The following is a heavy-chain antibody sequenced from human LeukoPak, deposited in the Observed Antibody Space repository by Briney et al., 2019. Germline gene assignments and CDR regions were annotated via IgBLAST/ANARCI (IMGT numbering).Heavy chain of an antibody. CDR1: RGSLCSFL. D-gene: IGHD6-13*01. Sequence: LGTPSLTPTHPRGSLCSFLWGWVPEPPREGSGWIGYIYYSGSTNYNPSLKSRVTISVDTSKNQFSLKLSSVTAADTAVYYCARARIAAGDFDYWGQGTLVTVSS. V-gene: IGHV4-59*01. CDR3: ARARIAAGDFDY. CDR2: IYYSGST. J-gene: IGHJ4*02.